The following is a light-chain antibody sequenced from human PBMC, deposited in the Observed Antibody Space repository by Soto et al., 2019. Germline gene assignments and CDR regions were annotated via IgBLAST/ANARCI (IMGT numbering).Light chain of an antibody. CDR3: SSSTSSSTPFL. Sequence: QSALTQPASVSGSPGQSITISCTGTSSDVGGYNYVSWYRQHPGKAPQLIIYDVSNRPSGVSVRFSGSKSGNTASLTISGLQDEDEADYYCSSSTSSSTPFLFGTGTKLTVL. CDR2: DVS. CDR1: SSDVGGYNY. J-gene: IGLJ1*01. V-gene: IGLV2-14*01.